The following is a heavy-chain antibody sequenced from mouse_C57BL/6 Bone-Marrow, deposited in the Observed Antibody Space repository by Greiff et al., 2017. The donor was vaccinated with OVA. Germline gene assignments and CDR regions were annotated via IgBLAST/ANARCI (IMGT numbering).Heavy chain of an antibody. CDR1: GFTFSSYA. CDR2: ISDGGSYT. J-gene: IGHJ4*01. V-gene: IGHV5-4*01. D-gene: IGHD2-1*01. Sequence: EVQVVESGGGLVKPGGSLKLSCAASGFTFSSYAMSWVRQTPEKRLEWVATISDGGSYTYYPDNVKGRFTISRDNAKNNLYLQMSHLKSEDTAMYYCARVLYYGHAMDYWGQGTSVTVSS. CDR3: ARVLYYGHAMDY.